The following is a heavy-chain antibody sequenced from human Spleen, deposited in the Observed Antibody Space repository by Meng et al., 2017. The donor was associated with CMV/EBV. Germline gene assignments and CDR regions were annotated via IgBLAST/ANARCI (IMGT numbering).Heavy chain of an antibody. CDR1: GGSFSRYH. CDR2: IHISGSN. V-gene: IGHV4-4*07. CDR3: ARVVTALWGYYFDY. J-gene: IGHJ4*02. D-gene: IGHD2-21*02. Sequence: QESGPGLVKPSEPLSLTLRVSGGSFSRYHWSWIRQPAGKGLEWIGHIHISGSNNYNPSLKSRVTMSLDTSKSQFSLNLTSVTAADTAVYYCARVVTALWGYYFDYWGQGTLVTVSS.